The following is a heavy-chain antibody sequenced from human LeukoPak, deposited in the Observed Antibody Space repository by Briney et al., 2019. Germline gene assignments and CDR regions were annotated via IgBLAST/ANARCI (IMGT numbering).Heavy chain of an antibody. V-gene: IGHV3-7*01. CDR1: GFTFSSYW. J-gene: IGHJ4*02. CDR3: ARADTPYYYDSSGSDY. Sequence: GGSLRLSCAASGFTFSSYWMSWVRQAPGKGLEWVANIKQDGSEKYYVDSVKGRFTISRDNSKNTLYLQMNSLRAEDTAVYYCARADTPYYYDSSGSDYWGQGTLVTVSS. D-gene: IGHD3-22*01. CDR2: IKQDGSEK.